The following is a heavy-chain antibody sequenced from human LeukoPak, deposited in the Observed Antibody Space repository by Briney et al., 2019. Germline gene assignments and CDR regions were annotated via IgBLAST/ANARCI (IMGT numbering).Heavy chain of an antibody. D-gene: IGHD3-22*01. J-gene: IGHJ4*02. CDR3: AKDRAWNYYDSSGPFDY. V-gene: IGHV3-30*02. Sequence: GGSLRLSCAASGFTFISYGMHWVRQAPGKGLEWVAFIRYDGSNKYYADSVKGRFTISRDNSKNTLYLQMTSLRAEDTAVYYCAKDRAWNYYDSSGPFDYWGQGTLVSVSS. CDR2: IRYDGSNK. CDR1: GFTFISYG.